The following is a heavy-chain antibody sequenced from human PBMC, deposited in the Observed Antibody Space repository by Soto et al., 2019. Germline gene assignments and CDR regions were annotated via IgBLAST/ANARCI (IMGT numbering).Heavy chain of an antibody. J-gene: IGHJ6*04. CDR2: IIPIFGTE. CDR1: GGTFSSYA. Sequence: QVQLVQSGAEVKKPGSSVRVSCKASGGTFSSYAISWVRQAPGQGLEWMGGIIPIFGTENYAQKFQARVTITEEESTRTAYMELSSLRAEDTAVYYCARDRIAGSKYYYGKDVWGEGTTFTVSA. CDR3: ARDRIAGSKYYYGKDV. V-gene: IGHV1-69*01. D-gene: IGHD6-13*01.